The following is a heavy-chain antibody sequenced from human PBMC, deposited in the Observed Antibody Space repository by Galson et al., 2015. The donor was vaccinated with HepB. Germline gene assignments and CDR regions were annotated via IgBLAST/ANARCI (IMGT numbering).Heavy chain of an antibody. CDR3: TRDERIQLVHDY. D-gene: IGHD5-18*01. J-gene: IGHJ4*02. CDR1: GFTFSSYA. Sequence: SLRLSCAASGFTFSSYAMHWVRQAPGKGLEWVAVISYDGSNKYYADSVKGRFTISRDNSKNTLYLQMNSLRAEDTAVYYCTRDERIQLVHDYWGQGTLVTVSS. V-gene: IGHV3-30-3*01. CDR2: ISYDGSNK.